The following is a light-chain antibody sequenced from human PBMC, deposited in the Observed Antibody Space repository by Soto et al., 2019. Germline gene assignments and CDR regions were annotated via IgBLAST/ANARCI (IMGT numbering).Light chain of an antibody. CDR2: GAS. J-gene: IGKJ2*01. V-gene: IGKV3-20*01. Sequence: EIVLTQSPGTLSLSPGERATLSCRASQSVSSSYLAWYQQKPGQAPRLLIYGASSRATGIPDRFSGSGSGTAVALTTSRLEPEDFAVYYCQGYGSSPPTFGQGTKLEIK. CDR1: QSVSSSY. CDR3: QGYGSSPPT.